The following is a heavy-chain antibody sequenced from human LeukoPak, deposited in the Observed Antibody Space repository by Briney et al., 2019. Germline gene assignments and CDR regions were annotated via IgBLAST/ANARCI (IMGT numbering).Heavy chain of an antibody. CDR3: AREVVVVATTPFSPTFPTFDP. J-gene: IGHJ5*02. V-gene: IGHV1-2*02. D-gene: IGHD2-15*01. CDR2: INLNSGGT. CDR1: GYTFTGYY. Sequence: ASVKVSCKASGYTFTGYYLHWVRQPPGQGLEWMGWINLNSGGTNNAQKLQGRVTMTRDTSISTAYVELSGLRSDDTAVYYCAREVVVVATTPFSPTFPTFDPWGQGTLVTVSS.